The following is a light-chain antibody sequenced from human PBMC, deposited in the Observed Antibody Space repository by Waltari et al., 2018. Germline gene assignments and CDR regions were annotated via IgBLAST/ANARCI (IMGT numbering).Light chain of an antibody. J-gene: IGKJ1*01. V-gene: IGKV4-1*01. Sequence: DIVMTQSPDSLAVSLGERATINCKSSRSVLYSSNNKNYLAWYQQKPGQPPKLLIYWASTRESGVPDRVSGSVSGTDFTLTISSLQAEDVAVYYCQHYYSPPWTFGQGTKVEIK. CDR2: WAS. CDR1: RSVLYSSNNKNY. CDR3: QHYYSPPWT.